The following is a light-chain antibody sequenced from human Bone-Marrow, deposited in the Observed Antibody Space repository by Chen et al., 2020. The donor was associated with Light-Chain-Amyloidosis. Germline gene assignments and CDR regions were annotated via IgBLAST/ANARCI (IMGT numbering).Light chain of an antibody. CDR2: RDT. Sequence: YELKQPPAVSVSLGQPARITCSGDDLPTKYAYWYQQKPGLAPVLVIHRDTERPSGISVRFSGSSAGTTATLTISGVQAEDEADYHCQSAVSSGTYEVIFGGGTKLTV. CDR1: DLPTKY. V-gene: IGLV3-25*03. CDR3: QSAVSSGTYEVI. J-gene: IGLJ2*01.